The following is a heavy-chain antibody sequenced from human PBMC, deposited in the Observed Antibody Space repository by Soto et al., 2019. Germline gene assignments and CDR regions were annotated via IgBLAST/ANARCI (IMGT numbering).Heavy chain of an antibody. J-gene: IGHJ6*02. Sequence: ASVKVSCKASGYTFTSYYMHWVRQAPRQGLEWMGIINPSGGSTSYAQKFQGRVTMTRDTSTSTVYMELSSLRSEDTAVYYCAILGGVVVPAAEKYYYGMDVWGQGTTVTVSS. D-gene: IGHD2-2*01. CDR2: INPSGGST. CDR3: AILGGVVVPAAEKYYYGMDV. V-gene: IGHV1-46*01. CDR1: GYTFTSYY.